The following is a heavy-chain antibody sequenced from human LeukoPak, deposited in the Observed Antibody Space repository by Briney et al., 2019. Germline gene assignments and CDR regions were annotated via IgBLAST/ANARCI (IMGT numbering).Heavy chain of an antibody. J-gene: IGHJ4*02. CDR1: GGSISSSSFY. CDR2: VYYNGRT. V-gene: IGHV4-39*01. D-gene: IGHD6-13*01. CDR3: VRGSFVSNWYGFNAMQPYYFDS. Sequence: SETLSLTCNATGGSISSSSFYWGWIRQTPGKGLEWIGSVYYNGRTYDNPSLKSRVTVSVGTSMNEFSLRLSSLTAADTAVYYCVRGSFVSNWYGFNAMQPYYFDSWGQGTLVTVSS.